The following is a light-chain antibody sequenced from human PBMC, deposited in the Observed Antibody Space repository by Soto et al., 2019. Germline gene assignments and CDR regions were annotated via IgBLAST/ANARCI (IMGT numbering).Light chain of an antibody. CDR1: QTITSTY. CDR3: QHYGNSPQT. V-gene: IGKV3-20*01. CDR2: AAY. Sequence: EIVLTQSPGTLSLSPGERATLSCRASQTITSTYLAWYQHRPGQAPRLLIYAAYSRATGIPDRFRGSGSGTDFTLTISRLEPEDFAIYYCQHYGNSPQTFGQGIKVDIK. J-gene: IGKJ1*01.